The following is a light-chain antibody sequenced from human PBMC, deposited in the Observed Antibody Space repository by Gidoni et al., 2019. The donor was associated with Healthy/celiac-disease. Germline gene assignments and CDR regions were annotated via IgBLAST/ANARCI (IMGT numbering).Light chain of an antibody. J-gene: IGKJ2*01. CDR3: MQALQTQYT. CDR2: LGS. Sequence: DIVMPQSPLSLPVTPGEPASISCRSSQSLLHSNGYNYLDWYLQKPGQSPQLLIYLGSNRASGVPDRFSGSGSGTDFTLKISRVEAEDVGVYYSMQALQTQYTCGQGTKLEIK. V-gene: IGKV2-28*01. CDR1: QSLLHSNGYNY.